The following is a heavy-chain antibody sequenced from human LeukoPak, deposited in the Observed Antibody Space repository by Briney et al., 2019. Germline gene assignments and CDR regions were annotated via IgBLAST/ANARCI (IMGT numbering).Heavy chain of an antibody. Sequence: GRSLRLSCAASGFTFSSYGMHWVRQAPGKGLEWVAVISYDGSNKYYADSVKGLFTISRDNSKNTLYLQMNSLRAEDTAVYYCAKKRGGAVAVGGYFDYWGQGTLVTVSS. J-gene: IGHJ4*02. V-gene: IGHV3-30*18. CDR1: GFTFSSYG. CDR2: ISYDGSNK. D-gene: IGHD6-19*01. CDR3: AKKRGGAVAVGGYFDY.